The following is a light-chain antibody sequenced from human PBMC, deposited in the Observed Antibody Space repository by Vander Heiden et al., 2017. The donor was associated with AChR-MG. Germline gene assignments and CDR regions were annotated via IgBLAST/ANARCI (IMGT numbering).Light chain of an antibody. CDR3: QRDENLPPIT. CDR1: QDVTNY. CDR2: DAS. Sequence: DIQMTQSPSSLSASVGDRVTITCQASQDVTNYLNWYQQKPGEAPKLLIYDASNLETGVPSRFSGSGYGTDFTLTISSRQPEDIATYYCQRDENLPPITFGQRTRLEIK. J-gene: IGKJ5*01. V-gene: IGKV1-33*01.